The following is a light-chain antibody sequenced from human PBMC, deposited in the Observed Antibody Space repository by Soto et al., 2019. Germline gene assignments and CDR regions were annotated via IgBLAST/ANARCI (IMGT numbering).Light chain of an antibody. CDR3: QQYNSYPAT. CDR1: QSIRSW. Sequence: DIQMTQSPSTLFASVGDRVTITCRASQSIRSWLAWYQQKPGKAPKLLIYDASSLESGVPSRFSGSGSGTEFTLTISSLQPDDFATYYCQQYNSYPATFGQGTKLEIK. CDR2: DAS. V-gene: IGKV1-5*01. J-gene: IGKJ2*01.